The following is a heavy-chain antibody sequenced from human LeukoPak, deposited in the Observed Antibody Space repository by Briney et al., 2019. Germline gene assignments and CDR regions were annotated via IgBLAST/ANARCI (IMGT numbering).Heavy chain of an antibody. CDR1: GGSFSGYY. CDR3: ARRRNSAKIDY. V-gene: IGHV4-34*01. Sequence: PSETLSLTCAVYGGSFSGYYWSWIRQPPGKGLEWIGEINHSGSTNYNPSLKSRVTISVDTSKNQFSLKLSSVTAADTAVYYCARRRNSAKIDYWGQGTLVTVSS. CDR2: INHSGST. D-gene: IGHD1-7*01. J-gene: IGHJ4*02.